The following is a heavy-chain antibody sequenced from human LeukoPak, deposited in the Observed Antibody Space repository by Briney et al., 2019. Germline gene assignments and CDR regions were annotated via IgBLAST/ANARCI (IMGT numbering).Heavy chain of an antibody. V-gene: IGHV1-46*01. CDR2: ISPSGGST. J-gene: IGHJ4*02. Sequence: ASVKVSCKASGYTFTGYYMHWVRQAPGQGPEWMGVISPSGGSTTYAQKFQGRVTLTRDMSTSTDYLELSSLRSEDTAVYYCARPCYDSSGYSKCLDYWGQGTLVTVSS. CDR1: GYTFTGYY. CDR3: ARPCYDSSGYSKCLDY. D-gene: IGHD3-22*01.